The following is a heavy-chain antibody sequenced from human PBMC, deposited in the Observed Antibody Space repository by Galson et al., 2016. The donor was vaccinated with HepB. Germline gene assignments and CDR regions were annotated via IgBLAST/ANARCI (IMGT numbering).Heavy chain of an antibody. V-gene: IGHV1-69*13. J-gene: IGHJ4*02. CDR1: GGIFSSYG. Sequence: SVKVSCKASGGIFSSYGISWVRQAPGQGLEWMGGINPIFGTGNNAQKFQGRVTITADESTSTAYMELSRLRSEDTAVYYCARDPLFDYWGQGTLVTVSS. CDR3: ARDPLFDY. CDR2: INPIFGTG.